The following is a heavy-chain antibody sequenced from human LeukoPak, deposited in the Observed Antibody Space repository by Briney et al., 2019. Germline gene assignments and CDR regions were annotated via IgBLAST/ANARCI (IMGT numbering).Heavy chain of an antibody. Sequence: GGSLRLSCAASGFTFSSYWMHWVRQAPGKGLVWVSRINSDGSSTSYADSVKGRFTISRDNAKNTLYLQMNSLRAEDTAVYYCARDEVTMGYYYMDVWGKGTTVTISS. CDR3: ARDEVTMGYYYMDV. CDR2: INSDGSST. J-gene: IGHJ6*03. D-gene: IGHD3-10*01. CDR1: GFTFSSYW. V-gene: IGHV3-74*01.